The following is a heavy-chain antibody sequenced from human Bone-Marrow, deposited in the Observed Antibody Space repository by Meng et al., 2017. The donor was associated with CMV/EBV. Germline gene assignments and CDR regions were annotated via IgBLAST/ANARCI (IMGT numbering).Heavy chain of an antibody. Sequence: SETLSLTCTVSGGSISSYYWSWIRQPPGKGLEWIGSIYHSGSTYYNPSLKSRVTISVDTSKNQFSLKLSSVTAADTAVYYCAILTGTTSHYYYYGMDVWGQGTTVAVSS. CDR1: GGSISSYY. CDR3: AILTGTTSHYYYYGMDV. V-gene: IGHV4-59*04. J-gene: IGHJ6*02. CDR2: IYHSGST. D-gene: IGHD1-7*01.